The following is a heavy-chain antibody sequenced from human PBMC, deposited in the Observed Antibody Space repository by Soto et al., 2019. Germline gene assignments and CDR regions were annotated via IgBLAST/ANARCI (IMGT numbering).Heavy chain of an antibody. D-gene: IGHD3-10*01. CDR3: ANYGPIDY. CDR2: ISYDGSNK. J-gene: IGHJ4*02. V-gene: IGHV3-30-3*01. CDR1: GFTFSSYA. Sequence: QVQLVESGGGVVQPGRSLRLSCAASGFTFSSYAMHWVRQAPGKGLEWVAVISYDGSNKYYADSVKGRFTIARDNSKDTLYLQMNSLRAEDTAVYYCANYGPIDYWGQGTRVTVSS.